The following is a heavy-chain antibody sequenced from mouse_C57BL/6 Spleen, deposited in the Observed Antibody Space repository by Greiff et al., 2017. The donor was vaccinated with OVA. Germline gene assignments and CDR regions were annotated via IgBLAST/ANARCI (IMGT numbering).Heavy chain of an antibody. V-gene: IGHV1-52*01. D-gene: IGHD2-4*01. CDR1: GYTFPSSW. J-gene: IGHJ3*01. CDR2: IDPSDSET. CDR3: ARSGIYYDYDWFAY. Sequence: QVQLQQPGAELVRPGSSVKLSCKASGYTFPSSWLHWVKQRPIQGLEWIGNIDPSDSETHYNQKFKDKATLTVDKSSSTAYMQLSSLTSEDSAVYYCARSGIYYDYDWFAYWGQGTLVTVSA.